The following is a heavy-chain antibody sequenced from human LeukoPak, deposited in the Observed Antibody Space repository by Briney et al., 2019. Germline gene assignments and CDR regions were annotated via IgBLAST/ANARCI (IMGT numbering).Heavy chain of an antibody. D-gene: IGHD3-10*01. J-gene: IGHJ4*02. Sequence: SETLSLTCTVSGGSISSSSYYWGWIRQPPGKGLEWIGSIYYSGSTYYNPSLKSRVTISVGTSKNQFSLKLSSVTAADTAVYYCATNEGLLWFGELLHPDYWGQGTLVTVSS. CDR1: GGSISSSSYY. CDR2: IYYSGST. V-gene: IGHV4-39*07. CDR3: ATNEGLLWFGELLHPDY.